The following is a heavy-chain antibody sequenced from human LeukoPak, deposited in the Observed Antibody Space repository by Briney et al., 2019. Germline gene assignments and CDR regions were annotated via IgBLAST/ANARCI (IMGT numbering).Heavy chain of an antibody. D-gene: IGHD6-19*01. J-gene: IGHJ4*02. CDR1: GFTFRNAW. CDR2: IKSKKNGGTT. CDR3: ATSGSGWDYFDY. V-gene: IGHV3-15*01. Sequence: GGSLRLSCAASGFTFRNAWMSWVRQAPGKGLEWVGHIKSKKNGGTTDYAAPVKGRFTISRDDSKNTLFLQMDSLRTEDTAVYSCATSGSGWDYFDYWGQGTLVTVSS.